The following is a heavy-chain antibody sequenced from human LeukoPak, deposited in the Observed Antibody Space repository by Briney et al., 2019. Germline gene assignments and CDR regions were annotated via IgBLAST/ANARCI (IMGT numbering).Heavy chain of an antibody. CDR1: GFTFSSYA. J-gene: IGHJ4*02. Sequence: GGSLRLSCAASGFTFSSYAMSWVRQAPGKGLEWVSTLSGSGDSTYYADSVKGRFTISRDNSKNTLYLQMNSLRAEDTAVYYCAKNNDFWSGYSLDYWGQGTLVTVSS. V-gene: IGHV3-23*01. D-gene: IGHD3-3*01. CDR3: AKNNDFWSGYSLDY. CDR2: LSGSGDST.